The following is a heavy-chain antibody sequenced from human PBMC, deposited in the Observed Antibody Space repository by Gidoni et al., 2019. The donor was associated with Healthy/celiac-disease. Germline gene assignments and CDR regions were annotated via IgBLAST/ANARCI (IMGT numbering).Heavy chain of an antibody. Sequence: QVQLVESGGGVVQPGRSLRLSWAASGFTVSSYGMHLVRQAPGRGLEWVAVIWYDGSNKYSADSVKGRFTISRDNSKTTLYLQMNSLRAEDTAVYYCARDRIVGAPSGGLDYWGQGTLVTVSS. CDR3: ARDRIVGAPSGGLDY. V-gene: IGHV3-33*01. CDR2: IWYDGSNK. D-gene: IGHD1-26*01. CDR1: GFTVSSYG. J-gene: IGHJ4*02.